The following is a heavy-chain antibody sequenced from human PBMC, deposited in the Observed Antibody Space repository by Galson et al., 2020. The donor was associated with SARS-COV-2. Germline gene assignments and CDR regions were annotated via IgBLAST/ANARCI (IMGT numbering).Heavy chain of an antibody. Sequence: GGSLSLSCTASGFTFTNAWISWVRQPPGTGLEWVGRIKTKTEGGTTNYAAPVKGRFTISRADSKNTLYLQMNSLKTEDTAVYYCTTDRTYSGSALDYWGQGTLVTVSS. V-gene: IGHV3-15*01. CDR1: GFTFTNAW. D-gene: IGHD1-26*01. CDR3: TTDRTYSGSALDY. J-gene: IGHJ4*02. CDR2: IKTKTEGGTT.